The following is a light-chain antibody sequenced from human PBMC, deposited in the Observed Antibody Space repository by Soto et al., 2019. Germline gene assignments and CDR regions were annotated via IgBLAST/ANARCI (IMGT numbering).Light chain of an antibody. CDR2: RNN. Sequence: QSVLTQPPSASGTPGQRVTISCSGGNSNIGTNYAYWYEQLPGTAPKLLMYRNNERPSGVPDRFSGSKSGTSASLAISGLRSEDEADYYCAAWDDSLSAWVFGGGTQLTVL. V-gene: IGLV1-47*01. CDR1: NSNIGTNY. J-gene: IGLJ3*02. CDR3: AAWDDSLSAWV.